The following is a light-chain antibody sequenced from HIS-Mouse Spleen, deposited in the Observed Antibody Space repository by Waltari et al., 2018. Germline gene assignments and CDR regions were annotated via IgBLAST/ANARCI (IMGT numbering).Light chain of an antibody. CDR3: YSTDSSGNHRV. J-gene: IGLJ2*01. CDR1: ALPKKY. CDR2: EDS. Sequence: SYELTQPPSVPVSPGQTARITCSGDALPKKYAYWYQQKSGRAPVLVIYEDSKRPSGIPERFSGSSSGTMATLTISGAQVEDEADYYCYSTDSSGNHRVFGGGTKLTVL. V-gene: IGLV3-10*01.